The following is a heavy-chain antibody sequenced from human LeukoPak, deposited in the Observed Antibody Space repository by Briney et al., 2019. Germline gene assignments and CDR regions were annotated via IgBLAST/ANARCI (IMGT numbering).Heavy chain of an antibody. CDR3: ARGPVADDAFDI. CDR2: INHSGST. CDR1: GFSFSSYN. V-gene: IGHV4-34*01. J-gene: IGHJ3*02. D-gene: IGHD6-19*01. Sequence: GSLRLSCAASGFSFSSYNMNWVRQAPGKGLEWIGEINHSGSTNYNPSLKSRVTISVDTSKNQFSLKLSSVTAADTAVYYCARGPVADDAFDIWGQGTMVTVSS.